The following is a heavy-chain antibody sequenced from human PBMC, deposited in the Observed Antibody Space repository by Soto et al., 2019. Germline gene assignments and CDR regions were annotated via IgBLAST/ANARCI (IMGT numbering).Heavy chain of an antibody. CDR3: ARKRDAFEI. CDR1: GFTFSSYA. Sequence: QVQLVESGGGVVQPGRSLRLSCAASGFTFSSYAMHWVRQAPGKGLEWVAVISYDGSNKYYADSVKGRFTISRDNSKNTLYLQMNSLRAEDTAVYYCARKRDAFEIWGQGTMVTVSS. V-gene: IGHV3-30-3*01. J-gene: IGHJ3*02. CDR2: ISYDGSNK.